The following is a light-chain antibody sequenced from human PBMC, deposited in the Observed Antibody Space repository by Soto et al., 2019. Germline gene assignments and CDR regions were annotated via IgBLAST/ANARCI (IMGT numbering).Light chain of an antibody. Sequence: DIQMTQSPSSLSASVGDRVTITCRASQSISSYLNWYQQKPGKAPKLLIYAASSLQSGVPSRFSGSGSGTDFTLTISSLQPEDFATYDCQQSYSTRRTFGQGTKVEIK. CDR2: AAS. CDR1: QSISSY. V-gene: IGKV1-39*01. J-gene: IGKJ1*01. CDR3: QQSYSTRRT.